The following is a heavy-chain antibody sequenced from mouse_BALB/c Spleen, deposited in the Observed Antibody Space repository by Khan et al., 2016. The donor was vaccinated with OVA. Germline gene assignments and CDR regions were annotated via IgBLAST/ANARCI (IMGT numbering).Heavy chain of an antibody. Sequence: EVQLVESGAELVKPGASVKLSCTASGFNIKDTYMHWVKQRPEQGLEWIGRIDPANGNTKYDPKFQGKATITADTSSNTASLQLISLTSEDTAVYYFARIDAWGQGTTLTVSS. V-gene: IGHV14-3*02. CDR3: ARIDA. CDR2: IDPANGNT. J-gene: IGHJ2*01. CDR1: GFNIKDTY.